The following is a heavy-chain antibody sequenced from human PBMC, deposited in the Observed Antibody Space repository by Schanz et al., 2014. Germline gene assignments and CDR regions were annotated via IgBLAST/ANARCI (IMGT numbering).Heavy chain of an antibody. CDR1: GFTFSSYS. Sequence: EVQLLESGGGLVQPGGSLRLSCAASGFTFSSYSMNWVRQAPGKGLEWVSYISSASSTINYADSVKGRFTISRDNAKNSLFLQMNSLRAEDTAVYYCARAGYDADNWFDPWGQGTLVNVSS. J-gene: IGHJ5*02. D-gene: IGHD2-2*01. CDR2: ISSASSTI. V-gene: IGHV3-48*01. CDR3: ARAGYDADNWFDP.